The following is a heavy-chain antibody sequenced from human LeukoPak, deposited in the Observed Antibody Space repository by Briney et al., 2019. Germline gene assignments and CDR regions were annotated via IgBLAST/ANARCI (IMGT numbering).Heavy chain of an antibody. CDR2: ISANNGNT. CDR3: ARDYYDSSGYYYLYYYYGMDV. J-gene: IGHJ6*02. CDR1: DYTFTTYG. Sequence: ASVKVSCKASDYTFTTYGINWVRQAPGQGLEWMGCISANNGNTNYAQKFQGRVTMTTDTSTSTAYMELRSLRSDDTAVYYCARDYYDSSGYYYLYYYYGMDVWGQGTRVSVSS. D-gene: IGHD3-22*01. V-gene: IGHV1-18*01.